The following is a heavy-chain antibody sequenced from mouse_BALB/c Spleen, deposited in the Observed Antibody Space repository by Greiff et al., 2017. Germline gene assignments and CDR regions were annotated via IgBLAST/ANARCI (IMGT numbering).Heavy chain of an antibody. V-gene: IGHV5-6-3*01. Sequence: EVKVVESGGGLVQPGGSLKLSCAASGFTFSSYGMSWVRQTPDKRLELVATINSNGGSTYYPDSVKGRFTISRDNAKNTLYLQMSSLKSEDTAMYYCARDGNPWYFDVWGAGTTVTVSS. CDR2: INSNGGST. D-gene: IGHD2-1*01. J-gene: IGHJ1*01. CDR1: GFTFSSYG. CDR3: ARDGNPWYFDV.